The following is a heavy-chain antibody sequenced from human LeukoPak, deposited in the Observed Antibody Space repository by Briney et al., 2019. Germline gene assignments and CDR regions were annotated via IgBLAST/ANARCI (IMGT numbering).Heavy chain of an antibody. J-gene: IGHJ4*02. CDR1: GGSISSSSYY. CDR3: ARANYYDSSGGFDY. CDR2: IYYSGST. Sequence: SETLSLTCTVSGGSISSSSYYWGWIRQPPGKGLEWIGSIYYSGSTYYNPSLKSRVTISVDTSKNQFSLKLSSVTAADTAVYYCARANYYDSSGGFDYWGQGTLVTVSS. V-gene: IGHV4-39*07. D-gene: IGHD3-22*01.